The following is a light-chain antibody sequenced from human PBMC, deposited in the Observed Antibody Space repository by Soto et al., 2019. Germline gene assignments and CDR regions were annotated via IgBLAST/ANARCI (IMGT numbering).Light chain of an antibody. J-gene: IGKJ1*01. CDR3: QQYGGYWT. V-gene: IGKV1-5*01. Sequence: IQMTQSPSTLSAFVGDRVTITCRASQNIGRSLAWYQQKPGETPKVLVYDGSSLKSGVPSRFSGSGSGTEFTLAISSLQPDDFATYYCQQYGGYWTFGQGTKVEIK. CDR2: DGS. CDR1: QNIGRS.